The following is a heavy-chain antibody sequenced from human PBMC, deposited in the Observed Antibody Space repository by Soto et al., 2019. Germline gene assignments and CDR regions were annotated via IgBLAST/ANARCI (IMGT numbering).Heavy chain of an antibody. CDR3: AREVQVHTPDFVY. CDR2: ISPMFGAA. V-gene: IGHV1-69*19. D-gene: IGHD3-10*01. J-gene: IGHJ4*02. Sequence: QVQLVQSGAEMKKPGSSVKVSCQSSGGTFNTYAMNWVRQAPGQGPEWMGDISPMFGAANYAPKFQGRVTITADESTGTSYMQLSSLTSEDTALYFCAREVQVHTPDFVYWGQGTLVTGSS. CDR1: GGTFNTYA.